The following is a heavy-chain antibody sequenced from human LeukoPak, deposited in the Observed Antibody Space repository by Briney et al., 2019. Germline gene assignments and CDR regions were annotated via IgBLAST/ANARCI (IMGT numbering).Heavy chain of an antibody. CDR3: ARHYCSSTSCSPRWFDY. J-gene: IGHJ4*02. D-gene: IGHD2-2*01. CDR1: DYSISSGDY. CDR2: VYHSGST. V-gene: IGHV4-38-2*01. Sequence: SETLSLTCAVSDYSISSGDYWGWIRQPPGKGLEWIGSVYHSGSTHYSPSLKSRVTISVDTSKNQFSLKLSSVTAADTAVYYCARHYCSSTSCSPRWFDYWGQGTLVTVSS.